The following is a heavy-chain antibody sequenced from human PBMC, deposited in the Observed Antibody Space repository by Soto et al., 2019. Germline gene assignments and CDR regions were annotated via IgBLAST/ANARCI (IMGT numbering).Heavy chain of an antibody. V-gene: IGHV3-74*01. CDR2: INSDGSRT. CDR3: ATGGQFGESYGMDV. CDR1: GFTFSNYW. D-gene: IGHD3-10*01. Sequence: GGSLRLSCAASGFTFSNYWMHWVRQAPGKGLVWVSRINSDGSRTSYADSVKGRFTISRDKAKNTLYHQMHSLRAEDRAVYYCATGGQFGESYGMDVWGQGTTVTVSS. J-gene: IGHJ6*02.